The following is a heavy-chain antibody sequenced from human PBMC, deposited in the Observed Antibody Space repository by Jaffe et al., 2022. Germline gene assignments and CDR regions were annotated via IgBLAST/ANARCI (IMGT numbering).Heavy chain of an antibody. CDR2: IYNSAST. CDR3: ARNCSGGRCYSEAFDI. CDR1: GGSVGSGTYY. Sequence: QVQLQESGPGLVKPLQTLSLTCSVSGGSVGSGTYYWSWIRQPAGKGLEWLGHIYNSASTTYNPSLKNRITMSVDTSKNEFSLKMRSVTAADTAVYYCARNCSGGRCYSEAFDIWGRGTMVTVSS. J-gene: IGHJ3*02. V-gene: IGHV4-61*09. D-gene: IGHD2-15*01.